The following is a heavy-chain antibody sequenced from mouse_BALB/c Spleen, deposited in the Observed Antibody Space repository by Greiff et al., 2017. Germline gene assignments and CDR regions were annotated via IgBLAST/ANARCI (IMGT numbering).Heavy chain of an antibody. CDR2: ISSGGST. V-gene: IGHV5-6-5*01. D-gene: IGHD2-4*01. Sequence: EVHLVESGGGLVKPGGSLKLSCAASGFTFSSYAMSWVRQTPEKRLEWVASISSGGSTYYPDSVKGRFTISRDNARNILYLQMSSLRSEDTAMYYCARVGITTGVFAYWGQGTLVTVSA. J-gene: IGHJ3*01. CDR3: ARVGITTGVFAY. CDR1: GFTFSSYA.